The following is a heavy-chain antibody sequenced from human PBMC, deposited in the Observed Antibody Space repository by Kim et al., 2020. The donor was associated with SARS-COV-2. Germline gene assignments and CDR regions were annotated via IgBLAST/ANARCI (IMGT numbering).Heavy chain of an antibody. D-gene: IGHD3-16*01. J-gene: IGHJ4*02. CDR1: GGSIRSGDYY. Sequence: SETLSLTCSVSGGSIRSGDYYWSWIRQPQGKGLEWIGYIYYSGSTYYNPSLKSRVTISVDTSKNQFSLKLNSVTAADTAVYYCARDVILGYYFDYWGQGTLVTVSS. V-gene: IGHV4-30-4*01. CDR2: IYYSGST. CDR3: ARDVILGYYFDY.